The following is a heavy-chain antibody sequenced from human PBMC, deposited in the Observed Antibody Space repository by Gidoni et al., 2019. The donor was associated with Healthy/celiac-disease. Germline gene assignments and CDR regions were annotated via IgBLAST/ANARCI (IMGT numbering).Heavy chain of an antibody. V-gene: IGHV3-15*01. Sequence: EVQLVVSGGGLVKPGGSLRLSWAASGFPFSNAWISWVRQAPRKGLEWVCRIKSKTYGGTTDYAAPVKGRFTISRDDSKNTLYLQMNSLKTEDTAVYYCTVHYDILTGDAFDIWGQGTMVTVSS. CDR1: GFPFSNAW. D-gene: IGHD3-9*01. CDR2: IKSKTYGGTT. J-gene: IGHJ3*02. CDR3: TVHYDILTGDAFDI.